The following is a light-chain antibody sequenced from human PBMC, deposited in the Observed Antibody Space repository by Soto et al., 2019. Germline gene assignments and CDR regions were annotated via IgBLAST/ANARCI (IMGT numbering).Light chain of an antibody. CDR3: SSYTSSSSLYV. V-gene: IGLV2-14*01. J-gene: IGLJ1*01. CDR2: DVS. Sequence: QSVLTQPAPVSGSPGQSITISCTGTSSDDGGYNYVSWYQQHPGKAPKFMIYDVSNRPSGVSNRFSGSKSGNTASLSISGLQAEDEADYYCSSYTSSSSLYVCGTGTKVTVL. CDR1: SSDDGGYNY.